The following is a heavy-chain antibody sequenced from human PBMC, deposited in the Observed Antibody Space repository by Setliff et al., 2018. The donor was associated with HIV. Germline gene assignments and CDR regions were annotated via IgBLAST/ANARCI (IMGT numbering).Heavy chain of an antibody. CDR2: IYHSGST. J-gene: IGHJ6*02. Sequence: PSETLSLTCTVSGYSISSGYYWGWIRQPPGKGLEWIGSIYHSGSTYYNPSLKSRVTISVDTSKHQFSLKLSSVTAADTAVYYCARAMRGVVVTNMYYYYGMDVWGQGTTVTVSS. CDR3: ARAMRGVVVTNMYYYYGMDV. CDR1: GYSISSGYY. D-gene: IGHD2-21*02. V-gene: IGHV4-38-2*02.